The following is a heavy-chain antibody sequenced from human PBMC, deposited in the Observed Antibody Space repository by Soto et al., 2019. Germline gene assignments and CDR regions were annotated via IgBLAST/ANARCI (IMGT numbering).Heavy chain of an antibody. CDR1: GGSISSYY. D-gene: IGHD6-13*01. Sequence: QVQLQESGPGLVKPSETLSLTCTVSGGSISSYYWSWIRQPPGKGLEWIGYIYYSGSTNYNPSLKSRVTISVDTSKNQFSLKLSSVTAADTAVYYCAREAIAAAGAYYYGMDVWGQGTTVTVSS. V-gene: IGHV4-59*01. J-gene: IGHJ6*02. CDR3: AREAIAAAGAYYYGMDV. CDR2: IYYSGST.